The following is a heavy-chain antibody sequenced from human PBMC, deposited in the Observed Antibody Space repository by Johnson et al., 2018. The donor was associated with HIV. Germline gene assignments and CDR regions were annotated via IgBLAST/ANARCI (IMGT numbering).Heavy chain of an antibody. Sequence: VQLVESGGGLAQPGGSLRLSCAASGFTFSSYAMHWVRQAPGKGLEYVSAISSNGGSTYYANSVKGRFTISRDNSKNTLYLQMGSLRAEDMAVYYCARDDAFDIWGQGTMVTVSS. CDR3: ARDDAFDI. CDR1: GFTFSSYA. V-gene: IGHV3-64*01. CDR2: ISSNGGST. J-gene: IGHJ3*02.